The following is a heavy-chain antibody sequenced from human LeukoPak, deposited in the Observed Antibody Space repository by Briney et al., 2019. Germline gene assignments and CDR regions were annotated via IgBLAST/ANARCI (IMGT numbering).Heavy chain of an antibody. J-gene: IGHJ3*02. Sequence: GGSLRLSCAASGFTVSSNYMSWVRQAPGKGLEWVSVIYSGGSTYYADSVKGRFTISRGNSKNTLYLQMNSLRAEDTAVYYCARDYGQCDSSGYYYFGAFDIWGQGTMVTVSS. D-gene: IGHD3-22*01. CDR2: IYSGGST. V-gene: IGHV3-53*01. CDR1: GFTVSSNY. CDR3: ARDYGQCDSSGYYYFGAFDI.